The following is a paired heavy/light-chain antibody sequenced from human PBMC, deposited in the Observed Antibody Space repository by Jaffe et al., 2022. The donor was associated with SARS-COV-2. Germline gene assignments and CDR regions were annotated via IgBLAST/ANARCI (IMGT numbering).Light chain of an antibody. CDR2: ATS. V-gene: IGKV1-17*01. CDR1: QGIRSD. CDR3: LQHSDYPWT. J-gene: IGKJ1*01. Sequence: DIQMTQSPSSLSASVGDRVTITCRASQGIRSDLGWYQQKPGKAPKRLVYATSSLQSGVPSRFSGSGSGTEFTLTISSLQPEDSATYYCLQHSDYPWTFGQGTKVEIK.
Heavy chain of an antibody. CDR2: IKYDGSEK. J-gene: IGHJ5*02. Sequence: EVQLVESGGGLVQPGGSLRLSCVDSGFTFSSYWMSWVRQAPGKGLEWVANIKYDGSEKKYVDSVKGRFTVSRDNAKNSLYLQMNSLRVEDTAVYYCARWWGYCSGGSCPRWFDPWGQGTLVTVSS. V-gene: IGHV3-7*01. D-gene: IGHD2-15*01. CDR3: ARWWGYCSGGSCPRWFDP. CDR1: GFTFSSYW.